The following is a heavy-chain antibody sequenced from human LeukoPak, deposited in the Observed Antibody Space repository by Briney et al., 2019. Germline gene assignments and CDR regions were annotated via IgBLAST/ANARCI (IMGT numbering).Heavy chain of an antibody. CDR3: ANSQRRYCVD. CDR1: GFTFSSYA. D-gene: IGHD1-1*01. J-gene: IGHJ4*02. V-gene: IGHV3-23*01. CDR2: ISGSGGSI. Sequence: GGSLRLSCAASGFTFSSYAMTWVRQAPGKGLEWVSAISGSGGSIYYADSVKGRFTISRDNSKNTLYLEMNSLRAEDTAIYYCANSQRRYCVDWGQGTLVTVSS.